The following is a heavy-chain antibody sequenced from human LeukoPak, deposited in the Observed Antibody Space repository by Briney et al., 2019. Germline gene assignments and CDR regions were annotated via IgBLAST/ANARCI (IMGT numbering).Heavy chain of an antibody. Sequence: NPGGSLRLSCAASGFTFSSYSMTWVRQAPGKGLRWVSSISSTSRYIYYADSVKGRFTISRDNAENSVYLLMNSLRAEDTAVYYCATAGLYCSGGTCYSNHDYWGQGTLVTVSS. D-gene: IGHD2-15*01. V-gene: IGHV3-21*01. CDR2: ISSTSRYI. CDR3: ATAGLYCSGGTCYSNHDY. CDR1: GFTFSSYS. J-gene: IGHJ4*02.